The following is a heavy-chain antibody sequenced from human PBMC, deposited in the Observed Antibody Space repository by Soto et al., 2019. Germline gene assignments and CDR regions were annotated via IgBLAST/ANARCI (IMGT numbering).Heavy chain of an antibody. D-gene: IGHD1-1*01. V-gene: IGHV1-24*01. J-gene: IGHJ3*02. CDR1: GYTLTELS. CDR2: FDPEDGET. Sequence: ASVKVSCKVSGYTLTELSMHWVRQAPGKGLEWMGGFDPEDGETIYAQKFQGRVTMTEDTSTDTAYMELSSLRSEDTAVYYCATAWTGPLAFDIWGQGTMVTVSS. CDR3: ATAWTGPLAFDI.